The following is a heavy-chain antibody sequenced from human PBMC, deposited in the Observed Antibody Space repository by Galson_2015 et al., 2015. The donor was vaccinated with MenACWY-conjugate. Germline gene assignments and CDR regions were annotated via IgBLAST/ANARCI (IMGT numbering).Heavy chain of an antibody. Sequence: SLRLSCAASGFTFSSYSMNWVRQAPGKGLEWVSSISSSSSYIYYADSVKGRFTISRDNAKNSLYLQMNSPRAEDTAVYYCARDYVTWAHGDGSGFDYWGQGTLVTVSS. D-gene: IGHD4-17*01. V-gene: IGHV3-21*01. CDR1: GFTFSSYS. J-gene: IGHJ4*02. CDR3: ARDYVTWAHGDGSGFDY. CDR2: ISSSSSYI.